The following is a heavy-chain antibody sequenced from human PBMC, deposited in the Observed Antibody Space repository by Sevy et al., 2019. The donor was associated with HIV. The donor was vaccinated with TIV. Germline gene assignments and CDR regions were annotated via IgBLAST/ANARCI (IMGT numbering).Heavy chain of an antibody. D-gene: IGHD3-10*01. J-gene: IGHJ4*02. CDR1: GFTFSSYS. CDR3: ASGERWLHSNY. Sequence: GGSLRLSCAASGFTFSSYSMNWVRQAPGKGLEWVSYISSSSSTIYYADSVKGRFTISRDNAKNSLSLQMNSLRDEDTAVYYCASGERWLHSNYWGQGTLVTVSS. V-gene: IGHV3-48*02. CDR2: ISSSSSTI.